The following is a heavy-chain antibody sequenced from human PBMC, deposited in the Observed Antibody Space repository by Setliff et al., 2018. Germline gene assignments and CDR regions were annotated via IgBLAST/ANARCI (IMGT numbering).Heavy chain of an antibody. D-gene: IGHD2-2*01. CDR2: ISAYSGNT. CDR3: SRLVRFCTRTSCQRLSGGEY. CDR1: GYTFSNYG. V-gene: IGHV1-18*04. J-gene: IGHJ4*02. Sequence: ASVKVSCKASGYTFSNYGITWVRQAPGQGLEWMGWISAYSGNTKYALTLQDRVTLTADTSTTTAYLQLTNLRSDDTAIYFCSRLVRFCTRTSCQRLSGGEYWGQGALVTVSS.